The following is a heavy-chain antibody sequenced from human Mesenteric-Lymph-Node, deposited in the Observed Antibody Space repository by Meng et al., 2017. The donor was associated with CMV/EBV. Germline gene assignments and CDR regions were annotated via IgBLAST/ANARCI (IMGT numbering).Heavy chain of an antibody. CDR1: GGSFSGYY. J-gene: IGHJ4*02. CDR3: ARHQRWLKSEGGFNY. Sequence: PPQQLGAGLLKPSGTLSLPCAVYGGSFSGYYWSWIRQPPGKGLEWIGEINHSGSTNYNPSLKSRVTISVDTSKNQFSLKLSSVTAADTAVYYCARHQRWLKSEGGFNYWGQGTLVTVSS. CDR2: INHSGST. D-gene: IGHD4-23*01. V-gene: IGHV4-34*01.